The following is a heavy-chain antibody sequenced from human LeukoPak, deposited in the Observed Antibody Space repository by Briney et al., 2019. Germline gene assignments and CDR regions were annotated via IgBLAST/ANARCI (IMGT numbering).Heavy chain of an antibody. CDR2: IYYSGSS. Sequence: PSETLSLTCTVSGGSINNGGYYWSWIRQHPGKGLEWIGYIYYSGSSYYNPSLRSRVTISVDTSKNHFSLKLSSVTAADTAVYYCARDAAHYVWYFDLWGRGTLVTVSS. J-gene: IGHJ2*01. V-gene: IGHV4-31*03. CDR3: ARDAAHYVWYFDL. D-gene: IGHD4/OR15-4a*01. CDR1: GGSINNGGYY.